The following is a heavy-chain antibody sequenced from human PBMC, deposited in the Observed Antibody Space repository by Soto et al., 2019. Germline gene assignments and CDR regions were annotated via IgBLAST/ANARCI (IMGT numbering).Heavy chain of an antibody. CDR2: IYSGGST. D-gene: IGHD3-22*01. J-gene: IGHJ4*02. CDR1: GFTVSSNY. CDR3: ARGRHNFPDYYYDSSGYYYPDY. Sequence: EVQLVESGGGLVQPGGSLRLSCAASGFTVSSNYMSWVRQAPGKGLEWVSVIYSGGSTYYADSVKGRFTITRDNSKNTLYLHMNSLRAEDTAVYYCARGRHNFPDYYYDSSGYYYPDYWGQGTLVTVSS. V-gene: IGHV3-66*01.